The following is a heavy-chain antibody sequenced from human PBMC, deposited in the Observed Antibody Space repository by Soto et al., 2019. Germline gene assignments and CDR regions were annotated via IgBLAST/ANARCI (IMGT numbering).Heavy chain of an antibody. J-gene: IGHJ4*02. CDR3: ARYAVVVVVAPYLFDF. V-gene: IGHV4-59*12. D-gene: IGHD2-15*01. CDR1: GGSISSYY. CDR2: IYNSGTT. Sequence: SETLSLTCTVSGGSISSYYWTWVRQAPGKGLEWIGYIYNSGTTYHNPSLKSRVTISVDTSKNQFSLKLSSVTAADTAVYYCARYAVVVVVAPYLFDFWGQRSLVTVSS.